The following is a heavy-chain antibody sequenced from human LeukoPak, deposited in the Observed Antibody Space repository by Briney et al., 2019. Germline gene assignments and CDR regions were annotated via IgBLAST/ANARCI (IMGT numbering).Heavy chain of an antibody. V-gene: IGHV3-53*01. CDR2: IYSGGST. J-gene: IGHJ4*02. D-gene: IGHD3-3*01. CDR3: ASSITIFGVVNVPFDY. CDR1: GFTVSSNY. Sequence: PGGSLRLSCAASGFTVSSNYMSWVRQAPGKGLEWVSVIYSGGSTYYADSVKGRFTISRDNSKNTLYLQMNSLRAEDTAVYYCASSITIFGVVNVPFDYWGQGTLVTVSS.